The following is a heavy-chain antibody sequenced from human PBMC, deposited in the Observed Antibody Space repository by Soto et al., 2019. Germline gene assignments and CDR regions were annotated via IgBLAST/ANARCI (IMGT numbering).Heavy chain of an antibody. J-gene: IGHJ4*02. D-gene: IGHD6-19*01. CDR1: GYTFTGYY. V-gene: IGHV1-2*04. Sequence: ASVKVSCKASGYTFTGYYMHWVRQAPGQGLEWMGWINPNSGGTNYAQKFQGWVTMTRDTSISTAYMELSSLRSDDTAVYYCAREGMRAAVYYFDYWGQGTLVTVSS. CDR2: INPNSGGT. CDR3: AREGMRAAVYYFDY.